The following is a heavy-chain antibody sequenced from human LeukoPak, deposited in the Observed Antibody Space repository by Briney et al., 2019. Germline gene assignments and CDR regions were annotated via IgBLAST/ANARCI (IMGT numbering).Heavy chain of an antibody. CDR2: INPNSGNT. V-gene: IGHV1-8*01. CDR3: VREREVARLRFDY. D-gene: IGHD5-12*01. J-gene: IGHJ4*02. Sequence: ASVKASCKASGYTFTSYDINWVRQATGQGLEWVGWINPNSGNTSYAQKFQGRVTITRNTSISTAYMELSSLRSEGTAVYYCVREREVARLRFDYWGQGTLVTVSS. CDR1: GYTFTSYD.